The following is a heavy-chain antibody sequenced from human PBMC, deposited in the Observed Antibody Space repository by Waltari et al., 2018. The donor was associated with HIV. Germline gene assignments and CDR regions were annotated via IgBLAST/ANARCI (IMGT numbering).Heavy chain of an antibody. Sequence: EEKLVQSGAEVKEPGESLTISGKSVGNKFDGYGVGWVRQMPGKGLEWMGVIYPGDSDAVYSPSFQGRVIMSTDSSISTVYLQWSSLRASDTAMYYCARRKGDYRTAFDIWGQGTMVTASS. V-gene: IGHV5-51*01. CDR2: IYPGDSDA. CDR1: GNKFDGYG. J-gene: IGHJ3*02. D-gene: IGHD4-17*01. CDR3: ARRKGDYRTAFDI.